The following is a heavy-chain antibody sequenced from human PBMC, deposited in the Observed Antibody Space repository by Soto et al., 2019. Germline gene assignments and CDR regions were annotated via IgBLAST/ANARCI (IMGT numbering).Heavy chain of an antibody. V-gene: IGHV5-10-1*01. CDR3: ARVHKNWFDS. Sequence: PGESLKISFNASGYNFTAFWIHWVRQMPGKGLEWLGKIDPSDSYTNYSPSFEGHVTISTDNSITTAYLQWSSLRASDTALYFCARVHKNWFDSWAQGTMVTVSS. CDR2: IDPSDSYT. J-gene: IGHJ5*01. CDR1: GYNFTAFW.